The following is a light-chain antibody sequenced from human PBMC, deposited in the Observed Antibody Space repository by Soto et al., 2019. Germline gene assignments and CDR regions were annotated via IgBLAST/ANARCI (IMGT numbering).Light chain of an antibody. CDR3: QQYGSSPGFT. J-gene: IGKJ3*01. CDR1: QNFDSSY. Sequence: EIVLTQSPGTLSLSPGERATLSCRASQNFDSSYLAWYQQKPGQAPRLLIHGPSTRATGIPDRFSGSGSGTDFTLTISILETEDFAVYYCQQYGSSPGFTFGPGTKVDIK. CDR2: GPS. V-gene: IGKV3-20*01.